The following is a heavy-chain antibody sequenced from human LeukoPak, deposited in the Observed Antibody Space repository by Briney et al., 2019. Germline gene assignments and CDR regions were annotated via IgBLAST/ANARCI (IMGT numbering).Heavy chain of an antibody. CDR2: ITGSGGGT. D-gene: IGHD2-2*02. CDR3: AKMKGPGLYLHYSMDV. J-gene: IGHJ6*03. CDR1: GLTFSNFA. V-gene: IGHV3-23*01. Sequence: GGSLRLSCAASGLTFSNFAMSWVRQAPGKGLEWVSMITGSGGGTFYADSVKGRFTISRDNSRDTLYLQMSSLRADDAAVYYCAKMKGPGLYLHYSMDVWGKGTTVTVSS.